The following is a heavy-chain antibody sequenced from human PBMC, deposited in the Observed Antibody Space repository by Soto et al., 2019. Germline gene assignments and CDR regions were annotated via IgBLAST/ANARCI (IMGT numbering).Heavy chain of an antibody. J-gene: IGHJ4*02. Sequence: EVQLVESGGGLVQPGRSLRLSCAASGFTFDDYAMHWVRQAPGKGLEWVSGISWNSGSIGYADSVKGRFTISRDNAKTSLYLQMNSLRAEDTALYYCARGIAAAGANDYWGQGTLVTVSS. CDR3: ARGIAAAGANDY. V-gene: IGHV3-9*01. D-gene: IGHD6-13*01. CDR1: GFTFDDYA. CDR2: ISWNSGSI.